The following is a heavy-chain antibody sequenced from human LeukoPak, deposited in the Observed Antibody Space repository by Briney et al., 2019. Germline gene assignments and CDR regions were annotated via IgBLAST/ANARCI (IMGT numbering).Heavy chain of an antibody. Sequence: ASVKVSCKAPAYTFTGYFLHWVRQAPGQGLEWMGWINPNSGGTNYAQKFQGRVTMTRDTSISTAYMELSSLRSDDTAVYYCARVDTSTWDSFDSWGQGTLITVSS. V-gene: IGHV1-2*02. J-gene: IGHJ4*02. CDR2: INPNSGGT. CDR3: ARVDTSTWDSFDS. CDR1: AYTFTGYF. D-gene: IGHD6-13*01.